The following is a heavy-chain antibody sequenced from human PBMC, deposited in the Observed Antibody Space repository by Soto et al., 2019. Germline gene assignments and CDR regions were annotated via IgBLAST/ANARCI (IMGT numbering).Heavy chain of an antibody. D-gene: IGHD1-26*01. CDR3: TRLTSPNWDDD. J-gene: IGHJ4*02. CDR1: GFTFTNDW. Sequence: GGSLRLSCAVSGFTFTNDWMSWVRQPPGKGLEWIGRIKSNNDGGTKDYAAPVKGRFTISRDDSKNKLYLEMSSLKTEDTAVYHCTRLTSPNWDDDWGQGTLVTVSS. CDR2: IKSNNDGGTK. V-gene: IGHV3-15*01.